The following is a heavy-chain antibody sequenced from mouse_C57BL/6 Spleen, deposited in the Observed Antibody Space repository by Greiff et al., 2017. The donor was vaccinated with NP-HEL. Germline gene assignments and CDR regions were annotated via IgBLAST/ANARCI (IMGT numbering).Heavy chain of an antibody. CDR3: ARRYYYGSTPAMDY. CDR1: GFTFSDYG. D-gene: IGHD1-1*01. J-gene: IGHJ4*01. V-gene: IGHV5-17*01. Sequence: EVKLVESGGGLVKPGGSLKLSCAASGFTFSDYGMHWVRQAPEKGLEWVAYISSGSSTIYYADTVKGRFTISRDNAKNTLFLQMTSLRSEDTAMYYCARRYYYGSTPAMDYWGQGTSVTVSS. CDR2: ISSGSSTI.